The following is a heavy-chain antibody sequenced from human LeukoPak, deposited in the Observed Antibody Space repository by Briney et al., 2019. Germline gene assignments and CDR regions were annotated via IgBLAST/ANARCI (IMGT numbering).Heavy chain of an antibody. Sequence: GASVKVSCKASGDTFIINDINWVRQATGQGLEWMGWMNPNSGNTGYAQKFQGRVTMTRNISITTAYMELTDLGSEDTAVYYCARVTAAGTWTFDIWGQGTTVTVSS. D-gene: IGHD6-13*01. CDR3: ARVTAAGTWTFDI. CDR2: MNPNSGNT. CDR1: GDTFIIND. V-gene: IGHV1-8*02. J-gene: IGHJ3*02.